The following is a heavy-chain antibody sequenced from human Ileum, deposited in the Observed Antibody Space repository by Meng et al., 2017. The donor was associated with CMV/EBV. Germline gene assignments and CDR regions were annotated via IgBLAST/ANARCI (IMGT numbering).Heavy chain of an antibody. CDR1: EFTSSNYW. Sequence: GESLKISCAASEFTSSNYWMHWVRQAPGKGLVWVSRINPYGSTTNYADSVKGRFTISRDNAKNSLYLQMNSLRAEDTAAYYCAREGGSFTSPYYYYGMDVWGQGTTVTVSS. CDR3: AREGGSFTSPYYYYGMDV. V-gene: IGHV3-74*01. J-gene: IGHJ6*02. CDR2: INPYGSTT. D-gene: IGHD6-13*01.